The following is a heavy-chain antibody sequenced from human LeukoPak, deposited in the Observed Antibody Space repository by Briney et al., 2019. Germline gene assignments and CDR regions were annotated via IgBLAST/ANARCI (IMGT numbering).Heavy chain of an antibody. CDR1: GFPLVNNW. J-gene: IGHJ5*02. V-gene: IGHV3-7*02. CDR3: AQSLGSSNWIGNWFDP. Sequence: GGSLRLSCAASGFPLVNNWMTWVRQAPGKGLEWVATIKQDGRETYYVDSVKGRFTISRDNARDSVYLQMNILRAEDAAVYYCAQSLGSSNWIGNWFDPWGQGTLVTVSS. CDR2: IKQDGRET. D-gene: IGHD6-13*01.